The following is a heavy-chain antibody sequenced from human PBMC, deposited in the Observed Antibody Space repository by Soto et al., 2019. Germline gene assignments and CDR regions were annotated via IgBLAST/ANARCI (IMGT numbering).Heavy chain of an antibody. V-gene: IGHV4-34*01. D-gene: IGHD2-8*02. CDR3: ARDKITGLFDY. CDR1: GGSFSGYY. CDR2: INHSGST. Sequence: QVQLQQWGAGLLKPSETLSLTCAVYGGSFSGYYWTWIRQPPGTGLEWIGEINHSGSTNYNPSLKSPVTIVVDTSKNPFSQKLTSVTAADTAVYYCARDKITGLFDYWGQGTLVTVSS. J-gene: IGHJ4*02.